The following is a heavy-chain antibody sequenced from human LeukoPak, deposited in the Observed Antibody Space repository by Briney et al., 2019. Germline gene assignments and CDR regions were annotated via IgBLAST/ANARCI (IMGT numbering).Heavy chain of an antibody. CDR3: AREGGEWLVTDY. J-gene: IGHJ4*02. CDR2: INPSGGST. CDR1: GYTFTSYY. Sequence: ASVKVSCKASGYTFTSYYMHWVRQAPGQGLEWMGIINPSGGSTSYAQKFQGRVTMTRDTSTSTVYMELSSLRSEDTAVYYCAREGGEWLVTDYWGPGNPGHRLL. V-gene: IGHV1-46*01. D-gene: IGHD6-19*01.